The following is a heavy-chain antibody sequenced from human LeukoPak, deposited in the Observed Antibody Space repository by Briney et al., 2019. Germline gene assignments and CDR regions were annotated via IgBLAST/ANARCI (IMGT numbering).Heavy chain of an antibody. Sequence: ASVKVSCKASGYTFTGYYIHWVRQAPGQGLEWMGWINPNSGGTNYAQKFQGRVTLSRDTSISTAYMELSRLRSDDTAVYYCARIKWSAANDWGQGTLVTVSS. CDR1: GYTFTGYY. D-gene: IGHD6-13*01. CDR3: ARIKWSAAND. J-gene: IGHJ4*02. CDR2: INPNSGGT. V-gene: IGHV1-2*02.